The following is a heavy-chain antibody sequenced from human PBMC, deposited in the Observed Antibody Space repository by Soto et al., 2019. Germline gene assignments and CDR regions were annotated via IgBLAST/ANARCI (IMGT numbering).Heavy chain of an antibody. CDR2: ISGSSSYI. J-gene: IGHJ3*01. CDR3: ARVVYYDNSAFGL. CDR1: GFSFSGYN. Sequence: GGSLRLSCAASGFSFSGYNMNWVRQAPGKGLEWVSSISGSSSYIYYADSVKGRFTISRDNAKNSLYLQMNSLRAEDTAVYYCARVVYYDNSAFGLWGQGTMVTVSS. V-gene: IGHV3-21*01. D-gene: IGHD3-22*01.